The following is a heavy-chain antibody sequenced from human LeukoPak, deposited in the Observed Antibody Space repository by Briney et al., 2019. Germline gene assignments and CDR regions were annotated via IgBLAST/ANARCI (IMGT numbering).Heavy chain of an antibody. J-gene: IGHJ4*02. CDR2: IYYKGST. CDR3: ARTVNYYDTSGYSYYFDY. CDR1: GGSITDYY. D-gene: IGHD3-22*01. Sequence: SETLSLTCNVSGGSITDYYWSWIRQPPGKGLEWIGYIYYKGSTNYNPSLRSRVTISADASKNLFSLKLSSVTTADTAVYYCARTVNYYDTSGYSYYFDYWDQGTLVTVSS. V-gene: IGHV4-59*01.